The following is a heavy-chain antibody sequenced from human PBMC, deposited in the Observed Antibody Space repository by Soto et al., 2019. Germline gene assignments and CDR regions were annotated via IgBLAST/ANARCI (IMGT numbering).Heavy chain of an antibody. V-gene: IGHV3-74*01. J-gene: IGHJ4*02. CDR1: GFTFSSNW. D-gene: IGHD3-10*01. CDR3: ASGGVAGSGTYYNDY. CDR2: INNDGSST. Sequence: EVQLVESGGGLVQPGGSLRLSCAASGFTFSSNWMHWVRQAPGKGLVWVSRINNDGSSTSYADSVKGRLTISRDNAKNTQKLQVNSLRDEDTAVYYCASGGVAGSGTYYNDYWGRGTLVTVSS.